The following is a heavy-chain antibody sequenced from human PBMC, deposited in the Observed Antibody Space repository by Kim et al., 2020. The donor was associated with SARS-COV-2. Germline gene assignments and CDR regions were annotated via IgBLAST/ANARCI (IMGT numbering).Heavy chain of an antibody. CDR3: ASGGDSVGYYYYGMDV. CDR2: IIPIFGTA. V-gene: IGHV1-69*13. CDR1: GGTFSSYA. J-gene: IGHJ6*02. Sequence: SVKVSCKASGGTFSSYAISWVRQAPGQGLEWMGGIIPIFGTANYAQKFQGRVTITADESMSTAYMELSSLRSEDTAVYYCASGGDSVGYYYYGMDVWGQGTTVTVSS. D-gene: IGHD2-21*02.